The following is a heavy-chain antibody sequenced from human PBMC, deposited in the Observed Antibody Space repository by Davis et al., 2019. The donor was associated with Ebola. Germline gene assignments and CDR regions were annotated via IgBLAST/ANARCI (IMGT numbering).Heavy chain of an antibody. J-gene: IGHJ2*01. V-gene: IGHV4-39*07. CDR2: IYYNGRT. D-gene: IGHD6-6*01. CDR1: GGSISSGTYY. Sequence: SETLSLTCSVSGGSISSGTYYWGWVRQPPGKGLEWIGAIYYNGRTYYNPSLESRGTISLDTSKNQFSLKLKAVTAADTAVYFCARLSGLFSSSSGALYFDLWGRGTLVSVSS. CDR3: ARLSGLFSSSSGALYFDL.